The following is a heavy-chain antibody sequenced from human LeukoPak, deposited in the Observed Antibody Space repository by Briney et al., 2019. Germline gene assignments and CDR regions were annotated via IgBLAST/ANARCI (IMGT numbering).Heavy chain of an antibody. CDR2: INPNSGGT. D-gene: IGHD6-6*01. V-gene: IGHV1-2*02. Sequence: ASVKVSCKASGYTFTGYYMHWLRQAPGQGLEWMGWINPNSGGTNYAQKFQGRVTMTRDTSISTAYMELSRLRSDDTAVYYCARGKSGIAARPFDYWGQGTLVTVSS. J-gene: IGHJ4*02. CDR1: GYTFTGYY. CDR3: ARGKSGIAARPFDY.